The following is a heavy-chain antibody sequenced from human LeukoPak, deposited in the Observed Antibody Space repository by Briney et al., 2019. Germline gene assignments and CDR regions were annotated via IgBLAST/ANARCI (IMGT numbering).Heavy chain of an antibody. V-gene: IGHV4-34*01. J-gene: IGHJ4*02. CDR3: ARTYYYDSSGHNGVDY. CDR1: GGSFSGYY. Sequence: PSETLSLTCAVYGGSFSGYYWSWIRQPPGKGLEWIGEINHSGSTNYNPSLKSRVTISVDTSKNQFSLKLSSVTAADTAVYYCARTYYYDSSGHNGVDYWGQGTLVTVSS. CDR2: INHSGST. D-gene: IGHD3-22*01.